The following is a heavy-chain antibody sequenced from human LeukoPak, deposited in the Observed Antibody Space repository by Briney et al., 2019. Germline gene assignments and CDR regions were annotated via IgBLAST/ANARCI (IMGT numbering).Heavy chain of an antibody. V-gene: IGHV4-39*07. CDR2: IFYSGGT. CDR3: ARASYSSSYRGPAWFDP. D-gene: IGHD6-6*01. CDR1: GGSINTPNYY. J-gene: IGHJ5*02. Sequence: PSETLSLTCTVSGGSINTPNYYWGWIRQTPGKGLEWIGNIFYSGGTYYSPSLKSRVTISVDTSKNQFSLKLSSVTAADTAVYYCARASYSSSYRGPAWFDPWGQGTLVTVSS.